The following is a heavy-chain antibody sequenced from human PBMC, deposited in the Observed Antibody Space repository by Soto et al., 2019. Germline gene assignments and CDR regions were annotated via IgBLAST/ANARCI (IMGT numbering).Heavy chain of an antibody. CDR3: GREYCSGARCFGPDY. CDR2: ISVNNGDT. D-gene: IGHD2-15*01. Sequence: QVQLVQSGAEVKEPGASVKVSCKASGYTFSNVGIGWVRQAPGQGLEWMGWISVNNGDTKYAQKFQGRVTMTTDTSTSTAYMEMRSLRTDDTAVYYCGREYCSGARCFGPDYWGQGTLVTVSS. CDR1: GYTFSNVG. V-gene: IGHV1-18*01. J-gene: IGHJ4*02.